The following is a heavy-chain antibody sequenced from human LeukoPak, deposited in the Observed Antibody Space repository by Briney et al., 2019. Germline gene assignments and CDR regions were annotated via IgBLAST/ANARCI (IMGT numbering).Heavy chain of an antibody. CDR1: GGSISSGGYY. CDR3: ARGRVAATSVTSY. J-gene: IGHJ4*02. V-gene: IGHV4-31*03. D-gene: IGHD2-15*01. CDR2: IYYSGST. Sequence: SSETLSLTCTVSGGSISSGGYYWSWIRQHPGKGLEWIGYIYYSGSTYCNPSLKSRVTISVDTSKNQFSLKLSSVTAADTAVYYCARGRVAATSVTSYWGQGTLVTVSS.